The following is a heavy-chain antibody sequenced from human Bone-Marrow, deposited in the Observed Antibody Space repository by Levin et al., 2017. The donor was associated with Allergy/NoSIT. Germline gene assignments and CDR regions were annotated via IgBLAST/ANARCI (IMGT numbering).Heavy chain of an antibody. CDR3: ARDRDYYDSSGYDIVYYGMDV. Sequence: SETLSLTCTVSGASISSNDYYWSWIRQPPGKGLEWIGYIYSSGNTHYNSSLKSRVTMSLDASKNQISLKLNSVTAADTAVYYCARDRDYYDSSGYDIVYYGMDVWGQRATVTVSS. CDR2: IYSSGNT. CDR1: GASISSNDYY. J-gene: IGHJ6*02. D-gene: IGHD3-22*01. V-gene: IGHV4-30-4*01.